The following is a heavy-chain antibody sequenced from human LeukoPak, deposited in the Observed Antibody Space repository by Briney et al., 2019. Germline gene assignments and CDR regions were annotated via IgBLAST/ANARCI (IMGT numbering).Heavy chain of an antibody. V-gene: IGHV4-59*08. J-gene: IGHJ5*02. CDR2: IYYSGRT. D-gene: IGHD4-11*01. CDR3: ARTNEGRLNWIDP. CDR1: GRSISSYY. Sequence: SDTLSLPYTVSGRSISSYYWSWMRQPPGKGLEDIVYIYYSGRTNYNPSLKSRVHISVDTFKNQFSLKLSSVTAAHTAGDYCARTNEGRLNWIDPWGQGTLVTVSS.